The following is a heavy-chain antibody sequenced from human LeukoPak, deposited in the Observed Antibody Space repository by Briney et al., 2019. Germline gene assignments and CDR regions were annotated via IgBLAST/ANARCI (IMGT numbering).Heavy chain of an antibody. CDR1: GYTFTGYY. CDR2: INPNSGVT. Sequence: GASVKVSCKASGYTFTGYYIHWVRQAPGQGLEWMGWINPNSGVTNYAQKFEGRVTMTRDTSISTAYMELSRLRSDDTAVYYCARGAMGTTGVRAMVADYWGQGTLVTASS. V-gene: IGHV1-2*02. D-gene: IGHD5-18*01. J-gene: IGHJ4*02. CDR3: ARGAMGTTGVRAMVADY.